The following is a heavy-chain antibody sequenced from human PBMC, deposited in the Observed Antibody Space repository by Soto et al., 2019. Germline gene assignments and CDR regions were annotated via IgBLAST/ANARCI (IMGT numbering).Heavy chain of an antibody. CDR3: ARRSTLSYNCIDV. CDR2: ISYDGGNK. D-gene: IGHD1-26*01. Sequence: QVQLVESGGGVVQPGTSLRLSCAASGFTFTSYEMHWVRQAPGKGLEWVAIISYDGGNKYYADSVKGRFTMSRDNSKKTLDMRMDSLRVGDTAVYYCARRSTLSYNCIDVWGQGTTVTVSS. J-gene: IGHJ6*02. CDR1: GFTFTSYE. V-gene: IGHV3-30-3*01.